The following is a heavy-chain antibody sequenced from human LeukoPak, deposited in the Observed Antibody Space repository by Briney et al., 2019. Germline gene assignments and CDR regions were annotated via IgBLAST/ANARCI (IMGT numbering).Heavy chain of an antibody. D-gene: IGHD6-19*01. CDR2: INHSGST. J-gene: IGHJ4*02. CDR1: VGSFSGYY. Sequence: SETLSLTCAVYVGSFSGYYWSWIRQPPGKGLEWIGEINHSGSTNYNPSLKSRVTISVDTSKNQFSLKLSSVTAADTAVYYCARESPGYSSGWYVFSDYWGQGTLVTVSS. V-gene: IGHV4-34*01. CDR3: ARESPGYSSGWYVFSDY.